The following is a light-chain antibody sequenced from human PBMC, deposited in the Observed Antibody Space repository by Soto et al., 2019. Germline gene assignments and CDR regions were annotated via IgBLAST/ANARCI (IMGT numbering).Light chain of an antibody. CDR3: QQYGSSGT. Sequence: PGEGATLSCRASQSVNNNYLAWYQQKPGQAPRLLIYGASKRATGIPDRFSGSGSGTDFTLTISRLEPEDFAVYYCQQYGSSGTFGQGTKVDI. V-gene: IGKV3-20*01. J-gene: IGKJ1*01. CDR1: QSVNNNY. CDR2: GAS.